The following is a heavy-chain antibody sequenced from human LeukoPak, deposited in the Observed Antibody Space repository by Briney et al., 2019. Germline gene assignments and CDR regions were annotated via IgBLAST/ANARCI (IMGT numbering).Heavy chain of an antibody. CDR1: GYSFTDYY. CDR3: AVAPGDY. Sequence: ASVKVSCKASGYSFTDYYIHWVRQAPGQGLEWMGWINPNSDYTFYAQKFQGRVTLTRDTSISTVYMELTTLTSDDTALYYCAVAPGDYWGQGTLVSVSA. D-gene: IGHD2-21*01. CDR2: INPNSDYT. V-gene: IGHV1-2*02. J-gene: IGHJ4*02.